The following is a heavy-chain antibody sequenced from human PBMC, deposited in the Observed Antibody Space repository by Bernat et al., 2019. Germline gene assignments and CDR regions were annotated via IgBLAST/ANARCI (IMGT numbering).Heavy chain of an antibody. CDR3: ARAWRYYDYIWKSYRVNDAFDI. D-gene: IGHD3-16*02. CDR2: IYSGGST. J-gene: IGHJ3*02. V-gene: IGHV3-53*05. CDR1: GFTVSSNY. Sequence: EVQLVETGGGLIQPGGSLRLSCAASGFTVSSNYMSWVRQAPGKGLEWASAIYSGGSTYYADDMKDRFTISRDNSKNTLYLQRNSRRAKDTAMYYCARAWRYYDYIWKSYRVNDAFDIWDQGTMVTVSS.